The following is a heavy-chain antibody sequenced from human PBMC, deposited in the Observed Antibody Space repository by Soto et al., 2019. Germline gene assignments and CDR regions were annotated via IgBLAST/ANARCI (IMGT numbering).Heavy chain of an antibody. J-gene: IGHJ4*02. D-gene: IGHD1-1*01. V-gene: IGHV1-2*04. Sequence: ASVKVSCKASGYTFTGYYMHWVRQAPGQGLEWMGWINPNSGGTNYAQKFQGWVTMTRDTSISTAYMELSRLRSDDTAVYYCARVPNWNDPYYFDYWGQGTLVTVSS. CDR2: INPNSGGT. CDR3: ARVPNWNDPYYFDY. CDR1: GYTFTGYY.